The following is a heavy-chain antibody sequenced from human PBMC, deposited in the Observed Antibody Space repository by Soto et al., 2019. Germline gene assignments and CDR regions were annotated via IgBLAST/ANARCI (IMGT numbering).Heavy chain of an antibody. CDR1: GFTFSSCA. J-gene: IGHJ6*02. D-gene: IGHD3-10*01. CDR2: ISSAGGT. V-gene: IGHV3-23*01. Sequence: GGSLRLSCAASGFTFSSCAMNWVRQAPGKGLEWVSVISSAGGTYYADSVKGRFTISRDNSKNTLFLQMNRLRDEDTALYYCVKGEMVRGVWDSMDVWGQGTTVTVSS. CDR3: VKGEMVRGVWDSMDV.